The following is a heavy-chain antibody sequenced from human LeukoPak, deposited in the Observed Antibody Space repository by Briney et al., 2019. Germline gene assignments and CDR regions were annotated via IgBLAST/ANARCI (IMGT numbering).Heavy chain of an antibody. V-gene: IGHV1-69*05. CDR2: IIPIFGTA. CDR1: GGTFSSYA. J-gene: IGHJ5*02. D-gene: IGHD2-2*01. Sequence: ASVKVSCKASGGTFSSYAISWVRQAPGQGLEWMGGIIPIFGTANYAQKFQGRVTITTDESTSTAYMELSSLRSEDTAVYYCARATSSNYCSSTSCYPFDPWGQGTLVTVSS. CDR3: ARATSSNYCSSTSCYPFDP.